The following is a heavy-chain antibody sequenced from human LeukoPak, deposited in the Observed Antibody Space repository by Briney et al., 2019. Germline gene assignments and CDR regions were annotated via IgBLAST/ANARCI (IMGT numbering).Heavy chain of an antibody. D-gene: IGHD3-9*01. CDR3: ASVILTGYYKSEGFDP. CDR1: GYTLTELS. Sequence: ASVKVSCKVSGYTLTELSMHWVRQAPGKGLEWMGGFDPEDGETIYAQKFQGRVTMTEDTSTDTAYMELSSLRSEDTAVYYCASVILTGYYKSEGFDPWGQGTLVTVSS. J-gene: IGHJ5*02. CDR2: FDPEDGET. V-gene: IGHV1-24*01.